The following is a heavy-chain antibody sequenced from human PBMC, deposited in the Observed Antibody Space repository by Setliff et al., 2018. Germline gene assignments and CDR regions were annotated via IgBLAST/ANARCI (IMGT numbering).Heavy chain of an antibody. J-gene: IGHJ4*02. Sequence: GGSLRLSCTASGLSYINDWVSWVRQAPGKGLEWLASINPHGSEKYYADSVKGRFTISRDNAKNSLSLQMNNLRFEDTAVYYCARDTRDRYDTSGHYLSLDYWGQGTLVTVSS. D-gene: IGHD3-22*01. CDR3: ARDTRDRYDTSGHYLSLDY. CDR1: GLSYINDW. V-gene: IGHV3-7*03. CDR2: INPHGSEK.